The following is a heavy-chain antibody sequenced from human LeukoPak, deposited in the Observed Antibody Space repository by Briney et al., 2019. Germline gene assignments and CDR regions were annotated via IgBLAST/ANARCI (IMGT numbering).Heavy chain of an antibody. CDR1: GGSISSSSYY. CDR2: ISYSGST. D-gene: IGHD2-2*01. J-gene: IGHJ6*03. V-gene: IGHV4-39*01. CDR3: ARGHLVVVPAAQRAYSYMDV. Sequence: PSETLSLTCTVSGGSISSSSYYWGWIRQPPGKGLEWIGSISYSGSTYYNPSLKSRVTISVDTSKNQFSLKLSSVTAADTAVYYCARGHLVVVPAAQRAYSYMDVWGNGTTVTVSS.